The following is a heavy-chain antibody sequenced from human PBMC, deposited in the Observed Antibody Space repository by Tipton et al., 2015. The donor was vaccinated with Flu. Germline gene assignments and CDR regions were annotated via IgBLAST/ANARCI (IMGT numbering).Heavy chain of an antibody. CDR2: IYYSGRT. Sequence: TLSLTCTVSGGSITSSSYYWGWIRQPPGKGLEWIGSIYYSGRTYYNPSLKSRVTISVDTSKNQSSLKLNSVTAADTAVYYCARHGEKNRAYCTNTTCYMVHFDYWGQGTLVTVSS. CDR3: ARHGEKNRAYCTNTTCYMVHFDY. D-gene: IGHD2-2*02. J-gene: IGHJ4*02. V-gene: IGHV4-39*01. CDR1: GGSITSSSYY.